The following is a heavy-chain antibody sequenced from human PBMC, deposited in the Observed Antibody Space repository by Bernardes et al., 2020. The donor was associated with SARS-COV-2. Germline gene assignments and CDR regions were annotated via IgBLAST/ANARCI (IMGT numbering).Heavy chain of an antibody. J-gene: IGHJ5*02. CDR1: GGFISSISYY. CDR3: ASQSVLRYFDWVYSNGWFDP. Sequence: SETLPLTCTVSGGFISSISYYWGWLLQPPGKGLEWIGSVYYSGSTYYNPSLKSRVTISVDTSKNQFSLKLSSVTAADTAVYYCASQSVLRYFDWVYSNGWFDPWGQGTLVTVSS. V-gene: IGHV4-39*01. CDR2: VYYSGST. D-gene: IGHD3-9*01.